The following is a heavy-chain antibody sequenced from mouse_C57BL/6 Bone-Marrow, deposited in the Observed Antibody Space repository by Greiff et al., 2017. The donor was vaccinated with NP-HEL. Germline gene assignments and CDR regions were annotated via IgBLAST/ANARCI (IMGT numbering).Heavy chain of an antibody. CDR3: ARGRGLLLLPYYYAMDY. CDR1: GYTFTSYW. Sequence: VQLQQPGTELVKPGASVKLSCKASGYTFTSYWMHWVKQRPGQGLEWIGNINPSNGGTNYNEKFKSKATLTVDKSSSTAYMQLSSLTSEDSAVYYCARGRGLLLLPYYYAMDYWGQGTSVTVSS. CDR2: INPSNGGT. V-gene: IGHV1-53*01. D-gene: IGHD1-1*01. J-gene: IGHJ4*01.